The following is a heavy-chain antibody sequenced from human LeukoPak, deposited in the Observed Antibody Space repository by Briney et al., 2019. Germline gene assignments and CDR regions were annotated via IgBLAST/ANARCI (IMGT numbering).Heavy chain of an antibody. J-gene: IGHJ3*02. CDR2: IWYDGSEK. D-gene: IGHD3-22*01. CDR3: ARRYYYDSSGYYLAHGAFDI. Sequence: GRSLRLSCAASGFAFSNYGMHWVRQAPGKGLEWVSTIWYDGSEKYYVDSVKGRFTISRDDFKNTLYLQMSSLRVEDTAVYYCARRYYYDSSGYYLAHGAFDIWGQGTMVTVSS. V-gene: IGHV3-33*01. CDR1: GFAFSNYG.